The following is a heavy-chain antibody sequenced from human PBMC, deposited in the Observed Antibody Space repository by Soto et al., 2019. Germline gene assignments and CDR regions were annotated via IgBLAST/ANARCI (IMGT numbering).Heavy chain of an antibody. D-gene: IGHD4-17*01. V-gene: IGHV5-51*01. CDR1: GYSFTLYW. CDR3: ARAHTLTAFDF. J-gene: IGHJ4*02. Sequence: GESLKISCKGSGYSFTLYWIAWVRQMPGKGLEWMGIIYPGDSDTRYSPSFQGQVTISVDKSISTTSLQWSSLKASDTAMYYCARAHTLTAFDFWGQGTLVTVSS. CDR2: IYPGDSDT.